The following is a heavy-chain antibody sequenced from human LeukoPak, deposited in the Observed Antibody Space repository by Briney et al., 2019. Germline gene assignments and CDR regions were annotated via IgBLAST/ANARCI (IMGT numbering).Heavy chain of an antibody. CDR2: IYPDDSDT. V-gene: IGHV5-51*01. Sequence: GESLKISCKGSRDTFTKRWIAWVRQMPGKGLEWMGIIYPDDSDTRYNPSFQGQVTISADKSISTAYLQWSSLKASDTAMYYCARRSPPDYGDYADWFDPWGQGTLVTVSS. CDR3: ARRSPPDYGDYADWFDP. D-gene: IGHD4-17*01. CDR1: RDTFTKRW. J-gene: IGHJ5*02.